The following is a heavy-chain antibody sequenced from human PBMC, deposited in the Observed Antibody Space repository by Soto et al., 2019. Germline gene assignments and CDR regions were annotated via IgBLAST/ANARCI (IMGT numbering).Heavy chain of an antibody. CDR2: INAGNGNT. J-gene: IGHJ5*02. CDR1: GYTFTSYA. CDR3: ARDSSYYDILTGHNWFDP. Sequence: ASVKVSCKASGYTFTSYAMHWVRQAPGQRLEWMGWINAGNGNTKYSQKFQGRVTITRDTSASTAYMELSSLRSEDTAVYYCARDSSYYDILTGHNWFDPWGQGTLVTVSS. V-gene: IGHV1-3*01. D-gene: IGHD3-9*01.